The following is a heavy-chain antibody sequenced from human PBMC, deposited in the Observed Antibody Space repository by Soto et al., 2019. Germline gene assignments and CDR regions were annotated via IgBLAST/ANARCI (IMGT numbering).Heavy chain of an antibody. V-gene: IGHV3-48*01. CDR2: ISRSSLTI. CDR3: TTDPVTMIVVVPSSG. J-gene: IGHJ4*02. Sequence: PGGSLRLSCVASGFTFGTYSMNWVRQAPGKGLEWISYISRSSLTIYYADSVEGRFTISRGNDRNSLYLQMNSLRTEDTAVYYCTTDPVTMIVVVPSSGWGQGT. D-gene: IGHD3-22*01. CDR1: GFTFGTYS.